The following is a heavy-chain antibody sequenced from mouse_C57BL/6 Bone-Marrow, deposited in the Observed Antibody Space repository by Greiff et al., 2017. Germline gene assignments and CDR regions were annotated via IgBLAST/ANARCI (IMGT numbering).Heavy chain of an antibody. D-gene: IGHD2-1*01. J-gene: IGHJ3*01. CDR2: IYPGGGYT. CDR3: ARAGKYSSWFAY. CDR1: GYTFTNYG. Sequence: VQLQQSGAELVRPGTSVKMSCKASGYTFTNYGIGWAKQRPGHGLEWIGDIYPGGGYTNYNEKFKGKATLTAAKSSSTAYMQFSSLTSEDSAIYYCARAGKYSSWFAYGGQGTRATVSA. V-gene: IGHV1-63*01.